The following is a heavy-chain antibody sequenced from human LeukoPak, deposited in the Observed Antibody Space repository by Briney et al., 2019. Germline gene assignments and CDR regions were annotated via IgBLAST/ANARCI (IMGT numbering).Heavy chain of an antibody. CDR2: IRYDGSNK. Sequence: PGGSLRLSCAASGFTFSSYGMHWVRQAPGKGLEWVAFIRYDGSNKYYADSVKGRFTISRDNSKNTLYLQMNSLRAEDTAVYYCAKAFYSSSWYAFDYWGQGTLVTVSS. J-gene: IGHJ4*02. V-gene: IGHV3-30*02. D-gene: IGHD6-13*01. CDR3: AKAFYSSSWYAFDY. CDR1: GFTFSSYG.